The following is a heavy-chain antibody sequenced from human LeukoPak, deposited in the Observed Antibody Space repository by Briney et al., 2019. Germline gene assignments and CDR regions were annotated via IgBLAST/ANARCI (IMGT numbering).Heavy chain of an antibody. Sequence: PGGSLRLSCAASGFTFSSYAMSWVRQAPGKGLEWVSAISGSGGSTYYADSVKGRFTISRDNSKNTLYLQMNSLRAEDTAVYYCAKGGEGWDSTSPFDYWGQGTLVTVSS. CDR3: AKGGEGWDSTSPFDY. J-gene: IGHJ4*02. D-gene: IGHD2-2*01. CDR1: GFTFSSYA. V-gene: IGHV3-23*01. CDR2: ISGSGGST.